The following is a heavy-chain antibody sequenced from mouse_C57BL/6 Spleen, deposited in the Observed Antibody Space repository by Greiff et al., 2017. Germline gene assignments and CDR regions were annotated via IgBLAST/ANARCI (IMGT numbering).Heavy chain of an antibody. CDR3: ARSERTGGFAY. CDR1: GYAFSSSW. CDR2: LYPGDGDT. V-gene: IGHV1-82*01. Sequence: QVQLQQSGPELVTPGASVKISCKASGYAFSSSWMNWVKQRPGKGLEWIGRLYPGDGDTNYNGKFKGKATLTADKSSSTAYMQLSSLTAEDSAVYFCARSERTGGFAYWGQGTLVTVSA. D-gene: IGHD4-1*01. J-gene: IGHJ3*01.